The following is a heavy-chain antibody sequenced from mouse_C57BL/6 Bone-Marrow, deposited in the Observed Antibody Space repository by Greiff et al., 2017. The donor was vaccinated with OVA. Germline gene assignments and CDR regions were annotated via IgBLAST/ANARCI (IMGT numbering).Heavy chain of an antibody. CDR2: IYPRSGNT. CDR1: GYTFTSYG. V-gene: IGHV1-81*01. Sequence: QVQLQQSGAELARPGASVKLSCKASGYTFTSYGISWVKQRTGQGLEWIGEIYPRSGNTYYNEKFKGKATLTADKSSSTAYMELRSLTSEDSAVYFCARYYYGSRSWCAYWGQGTLVTVSA. D-gene: IGHD1-1*01. CDR3: ARYYYGSRSWCAY. J-gene: IGHJ3*01.